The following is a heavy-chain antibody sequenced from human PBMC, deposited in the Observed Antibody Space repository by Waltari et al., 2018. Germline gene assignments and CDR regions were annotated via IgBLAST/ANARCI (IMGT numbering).Heavy chain of an antibody. Sequence: QVQLQQWGAGLLKPSETLSLTCAVYGGSFSGYYLSWIRQPPGKGLEWIGEINHSGSTNYNPSLKSRVTISVDTSKNQFSLKLSSVTAADTAVYYCATEVATITNDAFDIWGQGTMVTVSS. CDR2: INHSGST. D-gene: IGHD5-12*01. CDR1: GGSFSGYY. CDR3: ATEVATITNDAFDI. J-gene: IGHJ3*02. V-gene: IGHV4-34*01.